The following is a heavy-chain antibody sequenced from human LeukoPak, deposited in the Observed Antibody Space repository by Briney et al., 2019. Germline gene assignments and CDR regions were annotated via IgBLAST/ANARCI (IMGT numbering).Heavy chain of an antibody. CDR2: IWDDGSYK. Sequence: PGGSLRLSCAASGFTFSDYYMSWIRQAPGKGLEWVAVIWDDGSYKYYADSVKGRFTISRDNSKNTLYLQITSLRAEDTAVYYCAKPTSGSGSFLIDYWGQGTLVTVSS. CDR1: GFTFSDYY. D-gene: IGHD1-26*01. CDR3: AKPTSGSGSFLIDY. J-gene: IGHJ4*02. V-gene: IGHV3-33*06.